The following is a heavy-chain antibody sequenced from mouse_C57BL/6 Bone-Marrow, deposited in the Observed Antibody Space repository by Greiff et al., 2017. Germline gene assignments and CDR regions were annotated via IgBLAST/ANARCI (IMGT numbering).Heavy chain of an antibody. CDR2: ICPGSGST. J-gene: IGHJ1*03. CDR1: GYTFTSYW. V-gene: IGHV1-55*01. CDR3: ARPYYSNYCYFDV. Sequence: VQLQQPGAELVKPGASVKMSCKASGYTFTSYWITWVKQRPGQGLEWIGDICPGSGSTNYNEKLKSKATLSVDTSSSTAYMQLSSLTSEDSAVYYCARPYYSNYCYFDVWGTGTTVTVSS. D-gene: IGHD2-5*01.